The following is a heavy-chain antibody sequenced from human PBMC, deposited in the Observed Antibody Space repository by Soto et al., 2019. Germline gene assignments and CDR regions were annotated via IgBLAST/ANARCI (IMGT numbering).Heavy chain of an antibody. D-gene: IGHD1-1*01. CDR3: VRDGTKTLRDSFDP. CDR1: GASISGFY. V-gene: IGHV4-4*07. J-gene: IGHJ5*02. Sequence: QVQLQESGPGLVKPSETLSLTCTVSGASISGFYWSWIRTSAGKGLEWIGRTYATGTTDYNPSLKSRVMMSVDTSKEKLSLKLGSVSGADTAVYYCVRDGTKTLRDSFDPWGQGTSVTVSS. CDR2: TYATGTT.